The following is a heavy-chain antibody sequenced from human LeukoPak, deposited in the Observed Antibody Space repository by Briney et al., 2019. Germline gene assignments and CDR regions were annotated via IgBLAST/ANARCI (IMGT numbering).Heavy chain of an antibody. CDR2: ISGSGGST. V-gene: IGHV3-23*01. Sequence: GGSLRLSCAASGFTFSSYAMSWVRQAPGKGLEWVSAISGSGGSTYYADSVKGRFTISRDNSKNTPYLQMNSLRAEDTAVYCCAKYGGYYYYGMDVWGQGTTVTVSS. CDR3: AKYGGYYYYGMDV. D-gene: IGHD3-10*01. J-gene: IGHJ6*02. CDR1: GFTFSSYA.